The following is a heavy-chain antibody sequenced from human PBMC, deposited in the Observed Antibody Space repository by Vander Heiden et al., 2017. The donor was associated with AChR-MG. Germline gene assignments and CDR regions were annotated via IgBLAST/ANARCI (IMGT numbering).Heavy chain of an antibody. D-gene: IGHD1-26*01. CDR3: AKPSSLSGHSSYGYFDL. CDR1: GLPFSWFG. CDR2: IRYDGSNT. V-gene: IGHV3-30*02. Sequence: QVQLVECGGGVVQPGGSLRLSCAGSGLPFSWFGMHGVRQSPGKGLEWVAVIRYDGSNTYYADSVQGRFTISRDNSNNTLYLQMNSLRPEDTAVYYCAKPSSLSGHSSYGYFDLWGRGTLVTVSS. J-gene: IGHJ2*01.